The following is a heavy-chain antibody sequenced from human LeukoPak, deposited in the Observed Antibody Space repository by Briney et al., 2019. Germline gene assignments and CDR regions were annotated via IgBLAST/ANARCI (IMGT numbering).Heavy chain of an antibody. D-gene: IGHD3-10*01. CDR2: VSGYNGNT. CDR3: AEVESSYCRI. CDR1: GYTFTSYD. J-gene: IGHJ4*01. Sequence: ASVKVSCKASGYTFTSYDINWVRQAPGQGLEWMGWVSGYNGNTNYAQKFEGRVAMTTDTSSSTAYMELRSLRSDDTAIYYCAEVESSYCRIWGQGTLVTVSS. V-gene: IGHV1-18*01.